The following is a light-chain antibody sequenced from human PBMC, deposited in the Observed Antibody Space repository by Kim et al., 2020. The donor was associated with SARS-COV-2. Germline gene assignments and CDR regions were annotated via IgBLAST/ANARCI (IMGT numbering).Light chain of an antibody. CDR3: LQYDDWPLLT. CDR1: QSVRNN. Sequence: IVMTQSPATLSVSPGERVTLSCRASQSVRNNLAWYQQRPGQAPRLLIYGASTRATDISARFSGSGSGTEFTLTIRSLQSEDLGIYYCLQYDDWPLLTFGGGTKLE. V-gene: IGKV3-15*01. J-gene: IGKJ4*01. CDR2: GAS.